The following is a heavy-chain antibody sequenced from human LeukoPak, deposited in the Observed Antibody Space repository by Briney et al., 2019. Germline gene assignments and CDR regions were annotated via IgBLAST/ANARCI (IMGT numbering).Heavy chain of an antibody. CDR1: GFTFSSYS. Sequence: GGSLRLSCAASGFTFSSYSMNWVRQAPGKGLEWVSSISSSSTYIYYADSVKGRFTISRDNAKNSLYLQMNSLRAEDTAVYYCARVPLVTTYYYYYMDVWGKGTTVTVSS. CDR3: ARVPLVTTYYYYYMDV. J-gene: IGHJ6*03. V-gene: IGHV3-21*01. D-gene: IGHD4-11*01. CDR2: ISSSSTYI.